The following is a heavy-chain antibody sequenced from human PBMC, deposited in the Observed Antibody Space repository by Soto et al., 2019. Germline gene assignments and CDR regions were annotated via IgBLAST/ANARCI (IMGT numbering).Heavy chain of an antibody. CDR2: IRYDGTQK. Sequence: GSLRLSCEASGFTFNTYSMHWVRQPPGKGLEWLAAIRYDGTQKYYADSVKGRFIISRDNSKKTLYLEMNSLRAEDTAVYYCARAGGTTVTGLWHFDSWGQGTLVTVSS. CDR3: ARAGGTTVTGLWHFDS. CDR1: GFTFNTYS. D-gene: IGHD4-17*01. J-gene: IGHJ4*02. V-gene: IGHV3-33*01.